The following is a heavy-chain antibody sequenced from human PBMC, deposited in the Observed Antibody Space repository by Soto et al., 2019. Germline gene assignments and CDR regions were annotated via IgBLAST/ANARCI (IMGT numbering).Heavy chain of an antibody. D-gene: IGHD5-12*01. CDR2: FDPEDGET. J-gene: IGHJ6*02. CDR1: GYTLTELS. V-gene: IGHV1-24*01. CDR3: ATESGYSGYDQKDYYYYGMDV. Sequence: ASVKVSCKVSGYTLTELSMHWVRQAPGKGLEWMGGFDPEDGETIYAQKFQGRVTMTEDTSTDTAYMELSSLRSEDTAVYYCATESGYSGYDQKDYYYYGMDVWGQGTTVTVSS.